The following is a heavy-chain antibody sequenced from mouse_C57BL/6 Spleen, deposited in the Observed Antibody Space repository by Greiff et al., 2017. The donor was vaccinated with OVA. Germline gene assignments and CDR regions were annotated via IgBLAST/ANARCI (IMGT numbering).Heavy chain of an antibody. CDR2: IDPSDSYT. J-gene: IGHJ4*01. V-gene: IGHV1-50*01. Sequence: QVQLKQPGAELVKPGASVKLSCKASGYTFTSYWMQWVKQRPGQGLEWIGEIDPSDSYTNYNQKFKGNATLTVDTSSSTAYMQLSSLTSEDSAVYYCARKDYYGSGGAMDYWGQGTSVTVSS. D-gene: IGHD1-1*01. CDR1: GYTFTSYW. CDR3: ARKDYYGSGGAMDY.